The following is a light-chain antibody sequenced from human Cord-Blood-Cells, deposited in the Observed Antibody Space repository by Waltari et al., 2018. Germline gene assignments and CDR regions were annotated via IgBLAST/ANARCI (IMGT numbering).Light chain of an antibody. Sequence: MTQHPASLAVSLGQRATINCKGSQSVLYSSNNKNYLAWYQQKPGQPPKLLIYWASTRESGVPDRFSGSGSGTDFTLTISSLQAEDVAVYYCQQYYSTRTFGQGTKVEIK. CDR3: QQYYSTRT. CDR1: QSVLYSSNNKNY. CDR2: WAS. V-gene: IGKV4-1*01. J-gene: IGKJ1*01.